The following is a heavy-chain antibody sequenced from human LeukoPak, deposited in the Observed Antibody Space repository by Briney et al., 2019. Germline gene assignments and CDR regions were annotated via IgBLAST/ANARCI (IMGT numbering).Heavy chain of an antibody. J-gene: IGHJ6*02. CDR1: GGSISSHC. CDR3: ARSSPSRGYYYGMDV. D-gene: IGHD2-2*01. Sequence: SETLSLTCTVSGGSISSHCWTWLRQPPGKGLEWIGYMDHSGSTNYNPSLKSRVTISVDTSKNQFSLKLSSVTAADTAVYYCARSSPSRGYYYGMDVWGQGTKVTVSS. CDR2: MDHSGST. V-gene: IGHV4-59*11.